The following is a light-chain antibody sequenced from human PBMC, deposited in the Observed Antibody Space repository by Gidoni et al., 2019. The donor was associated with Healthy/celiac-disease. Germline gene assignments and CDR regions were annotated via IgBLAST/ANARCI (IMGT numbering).Light chain of an antibody. CDR3: QACDSSTV. Sequence: SYELTQPPSVSVSPGQTASITCPGDKLGDKYACWYQQKPGQSPLLVIYQDNKRPSGIPERFSGSNSGNTATLTISGTQAMDEADYYCQACDSSTVFGGGTKLTVL. J-gene: IGLJ2*01. V-gene: IGLV3-1*01. CDR2: QDN. CDR1: KLGDKY.